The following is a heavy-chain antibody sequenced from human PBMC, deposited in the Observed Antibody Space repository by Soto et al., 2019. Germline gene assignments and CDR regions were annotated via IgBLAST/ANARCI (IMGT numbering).Heavy chain of an antibody. CDR2: IYYSGST. CDR3: ARAPRC. J-gene: IGHJ4*02. V-gene: IGHV4-31*03. Sequence: QVQLQESGPGLVKPSQTLSLTCTVSGGSISSGGYYWSWIRQHPGQALGWIGYIYYSGSTYYNPSLQRRVTIAVDPSKNQFSLKLSSVTAADTAVYCSARAPRCWGQGTLVTVSS. CDR1: GGSISSGGYY.